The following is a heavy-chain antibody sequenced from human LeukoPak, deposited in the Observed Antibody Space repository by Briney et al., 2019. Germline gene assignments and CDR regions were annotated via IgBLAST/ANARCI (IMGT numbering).Heavy chain of an antibody. CDR1: GFTFSSYG. CDR3: ARDTDYYDTSGDLGY. J-gene: IGHJ4*02. CDR2: ISYDGSNK. V-gene: IGHV3-30-3*01. D-gene: IGHD3-22*01. Sequence: GGSLRLSCAVAGFTFSSYGMHWVRQAPGKGLEWVAAISYDGSNKDYADSVKGRFTISRDNSKNTLFLQMNSLRAEDTAVYYCARDTDYYDTSGDLGYWGQGTLVTVSS.